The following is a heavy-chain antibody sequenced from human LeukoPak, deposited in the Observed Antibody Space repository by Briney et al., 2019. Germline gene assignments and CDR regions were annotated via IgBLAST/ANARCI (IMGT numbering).Heavy chain of an antibody. Sequence: TSETLSLTCSVSGGSISSSRYYWGWLRQPPGMGLEWIGTIYYDGSTFYNPSLKSRVTISVDTSKTHFSLKLSSVTAADTAVYYCTRQRRDTINGWPGRLEKYFDYWGQRTLVAVSS. D-gene: IGHD6-19*01. V-gene: IGHV4-39*01. CDR3: TRQRRDTINGWPGRLEKYFDY. CDR1: GGSISSSRYY. CDR2: IYYDGST. J-gene: IGHJ4*02.